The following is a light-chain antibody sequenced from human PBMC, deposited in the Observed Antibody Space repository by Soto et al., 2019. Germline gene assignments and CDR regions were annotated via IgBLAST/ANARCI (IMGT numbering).Light chain of an antibody. V-gene: IGLV2-14*01. J-gene: IGLJ1*01. CDR2: EVT. Sequence: ALTQPASVSGSPGQSIAISCTGTRSDVGAYNYVSWYQQHPGKAPKLMISEVTNRPSGVSDRFSGSKSGNTASLTISGLQAEDEADYYCSSFTSRFTFVFGTGTRSPS. CDR3: SSFTSRFTFV. CDR1: RSDVGAYNY.